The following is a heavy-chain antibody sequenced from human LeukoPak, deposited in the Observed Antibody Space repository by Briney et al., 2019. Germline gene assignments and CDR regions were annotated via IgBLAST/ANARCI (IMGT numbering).Heavy chain of an antibody. J-gene: IGHJ3*02. D-gene: IGHD1-1*01. CDR3: ARHRQRAFDI. CDR2: IYYSGST. CDR1: GGSISSYY. V-gene: IGHV4-59*08. Sequence: KPSETLSLTCTVSGGSISSYYWSWIRQPPGKGLEWIGYIYYSGSTNYNPSLKSRVTISVDTSKNQFSLKLSSVTAADTAVYYCARHRQRAFDIWGQGTMVTVSS.